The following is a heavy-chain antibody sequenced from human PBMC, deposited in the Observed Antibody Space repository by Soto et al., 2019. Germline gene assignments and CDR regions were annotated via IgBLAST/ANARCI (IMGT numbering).Heavy chain of an antibody. CDR1: GGPFSSYA. J-gene: IGHJ5*02. CDR3: AKDTRGSYFP. D-gene: IGHD1-26*01. CDR2: ISGSGGST. Sequence: GGSLRLSCAASGGPFSSYAMSWVRPAPGKGLEWVSAISGSGGSTYYADSVKGRFTISRDNSKNTLYLQMNSLRAEDTAVYYCAKDTRGSYFPWGQGTLVTVSS. V-gene: IGHV3-23*01.